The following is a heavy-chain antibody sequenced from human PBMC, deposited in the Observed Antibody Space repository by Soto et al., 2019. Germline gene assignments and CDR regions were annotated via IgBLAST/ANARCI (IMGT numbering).Heavy chain of an antibody. CDR2: IYYSGST. CDR1: GGSISSYY. J-gene: IGHJ4*02. V-gene: IGHV4-59*01. Sequence: SETLSLTCTVSGGSISSYYWSWIRQPPGKGLEWIGYIYYSGSTNYNPSLKSRVIISVDTSKNQFSLKLSSVTAADTAVYYCARGSGVYRILTGYSHFDYWGQGTLVTVSS. D-gene: IGHD3-9*01. CDR3: ARGSGVYRILTGYSHFDY.